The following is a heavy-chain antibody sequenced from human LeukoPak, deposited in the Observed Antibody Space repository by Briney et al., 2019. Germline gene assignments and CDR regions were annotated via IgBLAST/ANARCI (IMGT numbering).Heavy chain of an antibody. CDR3: ARGAGAGTQMNWVDP. D-gene: IGHD6-13*01. J-gene: IGHJ5*02. Sequence: ASVKVSCKASGYTFTGYYMHWVRQAPGQGPEWMGWINPNSGGTNYAQKFQGRVTMTRDTSISTAYMELSRLRSDDTTVYYCARGAGAGTQMNWVDPWGQGTLVTVSS. CDR1: GYTFTGYY. CDR2: INPNSGGT. V-gene: IGHV1-2*02.